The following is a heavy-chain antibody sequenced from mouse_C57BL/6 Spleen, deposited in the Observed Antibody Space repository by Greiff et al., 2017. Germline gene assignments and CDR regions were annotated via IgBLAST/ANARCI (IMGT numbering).Heavy chain of an antibody. CDR1: GYAFSSSW. CDR3: ARNGGYFDY. V-gene: IGHV1-82*01. Sequence: QVQLQQSGSELVKPGASVKISCKASGYAFSSSWMNWVKQRPGKGLEWIGRIYPGDGDTNYNGKFKGKATLTADKSSSTAYMQLSSLTSEDSAVYFCARNGGYFDYWGQGTTLTVSS. CDR2: IYPGDGDT. J-gene: IGHJ2*01.